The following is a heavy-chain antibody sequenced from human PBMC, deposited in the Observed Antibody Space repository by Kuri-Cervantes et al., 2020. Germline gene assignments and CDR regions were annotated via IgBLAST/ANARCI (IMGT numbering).Heavy chain of an antibody. J-gene: IGHJ4*02. CDR1: GGSISSYYW. V-gene: IGHV2-5*08. D-gene: IGHD3-10*01. Sequence: TLSLTCTVSGGSISSYYWSWIRQPPGKALEWLALIYWDDDKRYSPSLKSRLTITKDTSKNQVVLTMTNMDPVDTATYYCAHATMVRGVTGHYFDYWGQGTLVTVSS. CDR2: IYWDDDK. CDR3: AHATMVRGVTGHYFDY.